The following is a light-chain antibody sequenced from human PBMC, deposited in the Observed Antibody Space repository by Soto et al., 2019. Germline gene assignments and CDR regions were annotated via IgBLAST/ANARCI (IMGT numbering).Light chain of an antibody. Sequence: QSVLTQPASVSGSPGQSITISCTGTTSDVGGYKFVSWYQQHPDKAPKLMIYDVINRPSGVSNRFSGSKSGNTASLTISGLRAEDEADYYCSSYTSSSTQVFGGGTKLTVL. J-gene: IGLJ3*02. V-gene: IGLV2-14*03. CDR3: SSYTSSSTQV. CDR2: DVI. CDR1: TSDVGGYKF.